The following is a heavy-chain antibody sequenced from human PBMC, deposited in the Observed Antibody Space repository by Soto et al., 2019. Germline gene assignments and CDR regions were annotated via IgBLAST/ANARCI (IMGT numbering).Heavy chain of an antibody. V-gene: IGHV3-74*01. J-gene: IGHJ4*02. Sequence: GGSLRLSCAASGFTFSSYGMYWVRQAPGQGLVWVSRINSDGSSTSYADSVKGRFTVSRDNAKKRVYLQLSSLRAEDTAVYYCARALITSAGHWGQGTLVTVSS. D-gene: IGHD6-13*01. CDR2: INSDGSST. CDR3: ARALITSAGH. CDR1: GFTFSSYG.